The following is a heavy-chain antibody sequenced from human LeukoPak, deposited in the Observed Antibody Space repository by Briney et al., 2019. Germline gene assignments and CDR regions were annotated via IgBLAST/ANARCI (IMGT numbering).Heavy chain of an antibody. V-gene: IGHV5-51*01. CDR1: GYSFTSYW. CDR2: IYPGDSDT. Sequence: KPGESLRISCKGSGYSFTSYWIGWVRQMPGKGLEWMGIIYPGDSDTRYSPSFQGQVTISADKSISTAYLQWSSLKASDTAMYYCARRAINTPAPGSYLYYFDYWGQGTLVTVSS. J-gene: IGHJ4*02. D-gene: IGHD1-26*01. CDR3: ARRAINTPAPGSYLYYFDY.